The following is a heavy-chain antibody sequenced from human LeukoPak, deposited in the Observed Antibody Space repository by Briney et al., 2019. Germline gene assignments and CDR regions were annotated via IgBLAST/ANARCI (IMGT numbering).Heavy chain of an antibody. Sequence: SETLSLTCAVYGGSLNDYLWSWIRQPPGQGLEWIGEVGHSGTTNYNPSLKSRVTISVDTSKNQFSLKLTSVTAADTAVYYCARELISSRAAFDTWGQGTVVIVSS. CDR3: ARELISSRAAFDT. J-gene: IGHJ3*02. D-gene: IGHD3-10*01. CDR2: VGHSGTT. CDR1: GGSLNDYL. V-gene: IGHV4-34*01.